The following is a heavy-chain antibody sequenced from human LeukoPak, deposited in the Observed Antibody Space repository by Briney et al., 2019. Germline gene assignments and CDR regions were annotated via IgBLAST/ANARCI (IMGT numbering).Heavy chain of an antibody. Sequence: PSETLSLTCTVSGGSINSYWSWIRQPAGKGLEWIGRISGSGTITYNPALQSRLSISIDTSKNQFSLKLMSVTAADTAVYYCAKRPSIIVGVSNWFDPWGQGTLVTVSS. V-gene: IGHV4-4*07. CDR2: ISGSGTI. CDR3: AKRPSIIVGVSNWFDP. D-gene: IGHD1-26*01. J-gene: IGHJ5*02. CDR1: GGSINSY.